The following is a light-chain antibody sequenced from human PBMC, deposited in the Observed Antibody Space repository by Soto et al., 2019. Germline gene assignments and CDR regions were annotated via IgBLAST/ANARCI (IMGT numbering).Light chain of an antibody. CDR1: QSVSSGY. CDR2: RAF. CDR3: QQYVASPPSWT. Sequence: EIVLTQSPGTLSLSPGERATLSCRSSQSVSSGYLAWYQQKPGQAPRLLIFRAFNRATGIPDRFSGSGSGTDFTLTISRLEREDFAVYYCQQYVASPPSWTFGQGTKVEIK. V-gene: IGKV3-20*01. J-gene: IGKJ1*01.